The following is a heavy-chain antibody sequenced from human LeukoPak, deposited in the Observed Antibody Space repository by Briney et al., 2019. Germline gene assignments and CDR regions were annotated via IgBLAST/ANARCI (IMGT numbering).Heavy chain of an antibody. Sequence: SETLSLTCTVSGGSISSNNYYWGWIRQPPGKGLEWIGSIYYSGTTYYNPSLKSRVTISVDTSKNQFSLKLSSVTAADTAVYYCARYRGGVATIKGGQYYFDYWGQGTLVTVSS. CDR2: IYYSGTT. J-gene: IGHJ4*02. CDR1: GGSISSNNYY. D-gene: IGHD5-24*01. CDR3: ARYRGGVATIKGGQYYFDY. V-gene: IGHV4-39*07.